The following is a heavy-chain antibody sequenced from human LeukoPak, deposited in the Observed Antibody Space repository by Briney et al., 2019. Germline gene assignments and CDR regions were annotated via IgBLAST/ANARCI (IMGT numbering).Heavy chain of an antibody. Sequence: SETLSLTCTVSGDSITSGRYYWSWIRQPAGKGLEWIGRIYSSGRTNYNPSLKSRVTISVDTSKNQFSLKLSSVTAADTAVYYCARGEGSGSYYSYFDYWGQGTLVTVSS. CDR2: IYSSGRT. V-gene: IGHV4-61*02. J-gene: IGHJ4*02. CDR1: GDSITSGRYY. D-gene: IGHD1-26*01. CDR3: ARGEGSGSYYSYFDY.